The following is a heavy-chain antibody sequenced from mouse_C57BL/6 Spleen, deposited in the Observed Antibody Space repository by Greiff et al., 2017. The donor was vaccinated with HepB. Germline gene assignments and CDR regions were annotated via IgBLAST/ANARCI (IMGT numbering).Heavy chain of an antibody. J-gene: IGHJ4*01. V-gene: IGHV2-2*01. CDR1: GFSLTSYG. D-gene: IGHD2-4*01. CDR2: IWSGGST. Sequence: QLKESGPGLVQPSQSLSITCTVSGFSLTSYGVHWVRQSPGKGLEWLGVIWSGGSTDYNAAFISRLSISKDNSKSQVFFKMNSLQADDTAIYYCARKMHDYDSYAMDYWGQGTSVTVSS. CDR3: ARKMHDYDSYAMDY.